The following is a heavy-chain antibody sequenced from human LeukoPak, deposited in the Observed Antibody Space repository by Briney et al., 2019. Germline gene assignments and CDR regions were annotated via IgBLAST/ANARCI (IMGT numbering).Heavy chain of an antibody. CDR1: GFTFSSSW. CDR3: ARGHSSWRYFDY. D-gene: IGHD6-19*01. CDR2: IKQDGSET. V-gene: IGHV3-7*01. Sequence: GGSLRLSCAASGFTFSSSWMSWVRQAPGKGLEWVANIKQDGSETYYVDSVRGRFTISRDNAKNSLYLQMNSLRAEDTAVYYCARGHSSWRYFDYWGQGTLVTVSS. J-gene: IGHJ4*02.